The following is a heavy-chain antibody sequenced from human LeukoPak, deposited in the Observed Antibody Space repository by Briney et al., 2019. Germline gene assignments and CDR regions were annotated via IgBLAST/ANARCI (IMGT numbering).Heavy chain of an antibody. CDR2: IIPIFGTA. Sequence: ASVKVSCKASGGTFSSYAISWVRQAPGQGLEWMGGIIPIFGTANYAQKFQGRVTMTRNTSISTAYMELSSLRSEDTAVYYCARTYYYGSGIGYWGQGTLVTVSS. J-gene: IGHJ4*02. CDR3: ARTYYYGSGIGY. CDR1: GGTFSSYA. D-gene: IGHD3-10*01. V-gene: IGHV1-69*05.